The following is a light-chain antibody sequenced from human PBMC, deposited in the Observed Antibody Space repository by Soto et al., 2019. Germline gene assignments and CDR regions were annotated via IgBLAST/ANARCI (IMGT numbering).Light chain of an antibody. CDR1: SSDVGRYNY. CDR3: SSYTTSNTLVV. CDR2: DVF. V-gene: IGLV2-14*01. Sequence: QSVLTQPASVSGSPGQSITISCTGTSSDVGRYNYVSWYQQHPGKAPKLMIFDVFNRPSGVSDRFSGSKSGNTASLTISGLQAGDEADYYCSSYTTSNTLVVFGGGTKVTVL. J-gene: IGLJ2*01.